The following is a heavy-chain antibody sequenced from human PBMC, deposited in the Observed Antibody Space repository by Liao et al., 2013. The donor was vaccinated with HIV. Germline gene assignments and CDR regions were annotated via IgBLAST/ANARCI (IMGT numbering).Heavy chain of an antibody. Sequence: QVQLQQWGAGLLKPSETLSLTCAVYGGSFSGYYWSWIRQPPGKGLEWIGEVNHSGSTNYNPSLKSRVTISVDTSKNQFSLKLSSVTAADTAVYYCARGGLWFGERWWFDPWGQGTLVTVSS. V-gene: IGHV4-34*01. CDR2: VNHSGST. CDR3: ARGGLWFGERWWFDP. CDR1: GGSFSGYY. D-gene: IGHD3-10*01. J-gene: IGHJ5*02.